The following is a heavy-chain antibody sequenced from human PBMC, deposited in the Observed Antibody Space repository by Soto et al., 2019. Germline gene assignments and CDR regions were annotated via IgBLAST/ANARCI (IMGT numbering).Heavy chain of an antibody. J-gene: IGHJ4*02. D-gene: IGHD3-22*01. CDR2: ISGSGGST. Sequence: GGSLRLCCAASGFTFSSYAVSWVRQAPGKGLEWVSAISGSGGSTYYADSVKGRFTISRDNSKNTLYLQMNSLRAEDTAVYYCAKTSLLDYYDSSGYYPPFDYWGQGTLVTVSS. V-gene: IGHV3-23*01. CDR1: GFTFSSYA. CDR3: AKTSLLDYYDSSGYYPPFDY.